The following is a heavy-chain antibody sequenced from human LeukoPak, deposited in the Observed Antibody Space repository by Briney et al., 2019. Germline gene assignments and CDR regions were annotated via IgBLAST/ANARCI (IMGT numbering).Heavy chain of an antibody. CDR3: AKWIVGATPHFDY. CDR1: GFIFSDYY. V-gene: IGHV3-23*01. D-gene: IGHD1-26*01. CDR2: ISGSGGGT. Sequence: GGSLRLSCAASGFIFSDYYMSWMRQAPGKGLEWVSTISGSGGGTYYADSVKGRSTISRDNSKNTVYLQMNSLRAEDTAVYYCAKWIVGATPHFDYWGQGTLVTVSS. J-gene: IGHJ4*02.